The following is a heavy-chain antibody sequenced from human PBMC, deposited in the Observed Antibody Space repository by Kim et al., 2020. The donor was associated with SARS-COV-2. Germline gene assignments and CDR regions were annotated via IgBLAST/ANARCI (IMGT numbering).Heavy chain of an antibody. V-gene: IGHV1-8*01. Sequence: ASVKVSCKASGYTFSNYDINWVRQATGQGLEWMGWMNPNSGNTGYAQKFQGRVTMTRNTSTSTAYMDLSSLRSEDTAVYYCARGHAWNGGPYYFDYWGQGTLVTVSS. D-gene: IGHD1-1*01. J-gene: IGHJ4*02. CDR3: ARGHAWNGGPYYFDY. CDR1: GYTFSNYD. CDR2: MNPNSGNT.